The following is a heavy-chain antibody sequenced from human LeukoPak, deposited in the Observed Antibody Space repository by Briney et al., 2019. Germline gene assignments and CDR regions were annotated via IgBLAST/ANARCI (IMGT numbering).Heavy chain of an antibody. CDR3: AREGVVITRWFDP. J-gene: IGHJ5*02. Sequence: SETLSLTCTVSGGSISSGGYYWSWIRQHPGKGLEWIGYIYYSGSTYYDPSLKSRVTISVDTSKNQFSLKLSSVTAADTAVYYCAREGVVITRWFDPWGQGTLVTVSS. V-gene: IGHV4-31*03. D-gene: IGHD3-22*01. CDR1: GGSISSGGYY. CDR2: IYYSGST.